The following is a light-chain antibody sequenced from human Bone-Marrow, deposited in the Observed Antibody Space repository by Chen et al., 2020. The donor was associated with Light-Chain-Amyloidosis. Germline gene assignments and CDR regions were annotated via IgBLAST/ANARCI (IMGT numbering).Light chain of an antibody. CDR3: QVWDRSSDRPV. J-gene: IGLJ3*02. CDR2: DDS. Sequence: SYVLTQPSSVSVAPGKTATIACGGNNLGTTSGQWDQQTPGQATLRDVYDDSARPSGIPERLSGSSSGNTATLTISRVEAWDEAYYYCQVWDRSSDRPVFGGGTKLTVL. CDR1: NLGTTS. V-gene: IGLV3-21*03.